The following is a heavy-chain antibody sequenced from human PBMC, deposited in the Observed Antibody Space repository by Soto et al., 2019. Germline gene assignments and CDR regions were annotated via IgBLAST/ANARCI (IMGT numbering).Heavy chain of an antibody. CDR2: IYSGGIT. J-gene: IGHJ4*02. Sequence: PGGSLRLSGAASGFTVSSNDISWVRQAPWKGLEWVSVIYSGGITYYADSVKGRFTISRDNSKNTLYLQMNSLRAEDTAVYYCARDGSYYDSTGYYEGGYFDYLGQRTLVTICS. V-gene: IGHV3-53*01. CDR3: ARDGSYYDSTGYYEGGYFDY. D-gene: IGHD3-22*01. CDR1: GFTVSSND.